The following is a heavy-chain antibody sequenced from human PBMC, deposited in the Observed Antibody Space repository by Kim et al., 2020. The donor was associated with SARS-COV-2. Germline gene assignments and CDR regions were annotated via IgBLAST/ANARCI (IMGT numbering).Heavy chain of an antibody. CDR3: AAYEDYDSSGYAGYFQH. CDR2: IVVGSGNT. CDR1: GFTFTSSA. Sequence: SVKVSCKASGFTFTSSAVQWVRQARGQRLEWIGWIVVGSGNTNYAQKFQERVTITRDMSTSTAYMELSSLRSEDTAVYYCAAYEDYDSSGYAGYFQHWGQGTLVTVSS. D-gene: IGHD3-22*01. J-gene: IGHJ1*01. V-gene: IGHV1-58*01.